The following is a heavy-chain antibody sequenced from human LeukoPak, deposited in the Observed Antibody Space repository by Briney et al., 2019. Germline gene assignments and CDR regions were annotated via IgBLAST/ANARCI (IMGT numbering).Heavy chain of an antibody. CDR3: ATGGNQRYLFY. J-gene: IGHJ4*02. CDR1: GFTFSSYA. D-gene: IGHD2-15*01. Sequence: PGGSLRLSCAASGFTFSSYAMSWVRQAPGKGLEWVSAISGSGGSTYYADSVKGRFTISRDNAKNSLYLQMNSLRAEDTAVYYCATGGNQRYLFYWGQGTLVTVSS. V-gene: IGHV3-23*01. CDR2: ISGSGGST.